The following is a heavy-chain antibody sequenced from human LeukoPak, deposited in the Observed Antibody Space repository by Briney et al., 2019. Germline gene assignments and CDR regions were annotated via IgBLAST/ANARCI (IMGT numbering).Heavy chain of an antibody. CDR3: ARPQYYYDSSGYVN. CDR2: IDPSDSYT. CDR1: GYSFTSYW. D-gene: IGHD3-22*01. Sequence: GESLKISCKGSGYSFTSYWISWVRQLPGKGLEWMGRIDPSDSYTNYSPSFQGHVTISADKSISTAYLQWSSLKASDTAMYYCARPQYYYDSSGYVNWGQGTLVTVSS. V-gene: IGHV5-10-1*01. J-gene: IGHJ4*02.